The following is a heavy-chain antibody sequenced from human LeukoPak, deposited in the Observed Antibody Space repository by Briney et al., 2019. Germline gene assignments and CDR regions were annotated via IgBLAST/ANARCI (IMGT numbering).Heavy chain of an antibody. Sequence: GGSLRLSCAASGFTFSSYAMSRVRQAPGKGLEWVSAISGSGGSTYYADSVKGRFTISRDNSKNTLYLLMNSLRAEDTAVYYCAKDRRGWLQSNFDYWGQGTLVTVSS. V-gene: IGHV3-23*01. CDR1: GFTFSSYA. D-gene: IGHD5-24*01. J-gene: IGHJ4*02. CDR2: ISGSGGST. CDR3: AKDRRGWLQSNFDY.